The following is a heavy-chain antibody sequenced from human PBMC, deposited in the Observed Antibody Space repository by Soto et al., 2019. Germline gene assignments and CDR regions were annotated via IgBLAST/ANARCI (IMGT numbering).Heavy chain of an antibody. CDR2: VTRSGST. V-gene: IGHV4-4*02. CDR1: GDSMDNNRW. J-gene: IGHJ4*02. Sequence: QVQLQESGPGLVKPSETLSLTCAVFGDSMDNNRWWSWVRQSPGKGLEWIGEVTRSGSTNYNPSLKSRAASSLHTSMIPPPPPLRAVPAACTAVYSCARLKVSRFYGEVDVFEYRGLGTLVTVSS. CDR3: ARLKVSRFYGEVDVFEY. D-gene: IGHD4-17*01.